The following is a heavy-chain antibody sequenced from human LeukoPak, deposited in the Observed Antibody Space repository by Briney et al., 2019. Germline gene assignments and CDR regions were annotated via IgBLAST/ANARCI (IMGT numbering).Heavy chain of an antibody. CDR3: ARAASSYDSSGYYYDEFDY. CDR1: GFTFSSYW. Sequence: GSLRLSCAASGFTFSSYWMSWIRQPPGKGLEWIGEINHSGSTNYNPSLKSRVTISVDTSKNQFSLKLSSVTAADTAVYYCARAASSYDSSGYYYDEFDYWGQGTLVTVSS. J-gene: IGHJ4*02. CDR2: INHSGST. V-gene: IGHV4-34*01. D-gene: IGHD3-22*01.